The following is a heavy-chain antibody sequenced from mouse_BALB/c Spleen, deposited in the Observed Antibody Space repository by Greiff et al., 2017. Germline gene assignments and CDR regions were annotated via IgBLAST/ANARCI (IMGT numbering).Heavy chain of an antibody. CDR1: GFTFSSYG. CDR2: INSNGGST. J-gene: IGHJ3*01. D-gene: IGHD2-3*01. Sequence: DVKLVESGGGLVQPGGSLKLSCAASGFTFSSYGMSWVRQTPDKRLELVATINSNGGSTYYPDSVKGRFTISRDNAKNTLYLQMSSLKSEDTAMYYCARDHDGYYAWFAYWGQGTLVTVSA. CDR3: ARDHDGYYAWFAY. V-gene: IGHV5-6-3*01.